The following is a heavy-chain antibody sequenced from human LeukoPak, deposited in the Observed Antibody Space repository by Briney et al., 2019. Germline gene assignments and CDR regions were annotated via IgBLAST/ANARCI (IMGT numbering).Heavy chain of an antibody. CDR2: IYYRGST. V-gene: IGHV4-59*12. CDR1: GGSISSYY. Sequence: SETLSLTCTVSGGSISSYYWSWIRQPPGKGLEWIGYIYYRGSTNYNPSLKSRVTISVDTSKNQFSLNLNSVTAADTAVYYCARDSGTTGEVKFDPWGQGMLVTVSS. D-gene: IGHD3-10*01. J-gene: IGHJ5*02. CDR3: ARDSGTTGEVKFDP.